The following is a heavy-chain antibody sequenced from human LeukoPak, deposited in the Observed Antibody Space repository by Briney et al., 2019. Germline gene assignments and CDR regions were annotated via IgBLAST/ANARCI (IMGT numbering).Heavy chain of an antibody. Sequence: PGGSLRLSCAASGFTFSTYSMNWVRQAPGKGLEWVSYIRSSSSIIYYADSVKGRFTISRDNAKNSLYLQMNSLRDEDTAVYYCARDSFSGNNYKPLFDYWGQGTLVTVSS. CDR3: ARDSFSGNNYKPLFDY. CDR2: IRSSSSII. D-gene: IGHD3-10*01. CDR1: GFTFSTYS. J-gene: IGHJ4*02. V-gene: IGHV3-48*02.